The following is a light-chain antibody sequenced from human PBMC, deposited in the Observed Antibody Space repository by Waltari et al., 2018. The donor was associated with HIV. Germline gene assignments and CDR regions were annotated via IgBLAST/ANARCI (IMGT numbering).Light chain of an antibody. Sequence: QSALTQPPPASGPPGQSVTTSCTGSSSDVGVYNYVSWYQQHPGKAPKLIIYEVTKRPSGVPDRFSGSKSGNTASLTVSGLQAEDEADYYCSSYPGSFPWVFGGGTKLTVL. CDR2: EVT. CDR1: SSDVGVYNY. V-gene: IGLV2-8*01. CDR3: SSYPGSFPWV. J-gene: IGLJ3*02.